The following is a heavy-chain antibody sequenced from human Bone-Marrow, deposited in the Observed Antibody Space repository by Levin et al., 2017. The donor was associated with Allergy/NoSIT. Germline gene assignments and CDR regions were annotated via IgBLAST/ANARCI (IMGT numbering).Heavy chain of an antibody. Sequence: VASVKVSCKASGYTFTGYYTYWLRQAPGQGLDWMGWINFDSGGTNYAQKFQGRVTMTRDTSINTAYMELSGLRFDDTAVYYCARAGPAAHFDYWGQGTLVTVSS. CDR3: ARAGPAAHFDY. J-gene: IGHJ4*02. D-gene: IGHD6-13*01. V-gene: IGHV1-2*02. CDR2: INFDSGGT. CDR1: GYTFTGYY.